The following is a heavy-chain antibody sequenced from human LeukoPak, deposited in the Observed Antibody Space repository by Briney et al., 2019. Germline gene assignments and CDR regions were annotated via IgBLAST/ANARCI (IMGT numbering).Heavy chain of an antibody. CDR2: ISGDGGST. D-gene: IGHD3-3*01. V-gene: IGHV3-43*02. J-gene: IGHJ6*04. Sequence: GGSLRLSCVASGFTLDDYVMHWVRQGPGRGLEWVSLISGDGGSTFYADSVKGRFTISRDNSKNSLYLQMNSLRTEDTALYYCANSDDSWSSNYGRMDVWGKGTTVTVSS. CDR1: GFTLDDYV. CDR3: ANSDDSWSSNYGRMDV.